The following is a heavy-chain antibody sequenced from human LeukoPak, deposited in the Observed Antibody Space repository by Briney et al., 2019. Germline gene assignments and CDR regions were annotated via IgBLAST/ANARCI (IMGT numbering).Heavy chain of an antibody. D-gene: IGHD1-26*01. Sequence: GGSLRLSCTASGFTFGDYAMSWFRQAPGKGLKWVGFIRSKAYGGTTEYAASVKGRFTISRDDSKSIAYLQMNSLKTEDTAVYYCTRDRAGATFDYWGQGTLVTVSS. V-gene: IGHV3-49*03. CDR3: TRDRAGATFDY. CDR1: GFTFGDYA. CDR2: IRSKAYGGTT. J-gene: IGHJ4*02.